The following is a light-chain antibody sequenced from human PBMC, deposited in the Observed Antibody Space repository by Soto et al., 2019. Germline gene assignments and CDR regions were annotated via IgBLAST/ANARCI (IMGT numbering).Light chain of an antibody. V-gene: IGKV3-20*01. CDR3: QQYGSSRWT. CDR2: GAS. J-gene: IGKJ1*01. Sequence: EIVWTQSPGTLSLSPGERATLSCRASQSVSSSYLAWYQQKPGQAPRLLIYGASSRATGIPDRFSGSGSGTDFTLTISRVEPEDFAVYYCQQYGSSRWTFGQGTKVEIK. CDR1: QSVSSSY.